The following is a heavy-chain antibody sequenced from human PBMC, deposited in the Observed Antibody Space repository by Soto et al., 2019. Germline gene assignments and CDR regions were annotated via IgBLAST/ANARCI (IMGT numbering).Heavy chain of an antibody. D-gene: IGHD3-10*01. V-gene: IGHV1-69*08. CDR3: AREPTYYYESGSYYKPRYFDY. Sequence: QVQLVQSGAEVKKPGSSVRVSCKASGGTFSSFTISWVRQAPGQGLEWMGRIIPMLDITNYAQKFQGRVTITADKSTSTAYMELSSLRSEDTAVYYCAREPTYYYESGSYYKPRYFDYWGQGTLLTVSS. CDR1: GGTFSSFT. CDR2: IIPMLDIT. J-gene: IGHJ4*02.